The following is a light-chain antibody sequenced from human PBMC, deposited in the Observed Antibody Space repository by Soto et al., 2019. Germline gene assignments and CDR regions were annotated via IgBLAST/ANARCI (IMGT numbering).Light chain of an antibody. CDR3: QQYGSSPLT. CDR2: LAS. J-gene: IGKJ4*01. V-gene: IGKV3-20*01. Sequence: IVFPQYPRTLSLSPGERATLSCRASQSVRSRYLAWYQQTPGQAPRLLIYLASTRATDIPDRFSGSGSGTEFTLTISRLEPEDFAVYYCQQYGSSPLTFGGGTKVDI. CDR1: QSVRSRY.